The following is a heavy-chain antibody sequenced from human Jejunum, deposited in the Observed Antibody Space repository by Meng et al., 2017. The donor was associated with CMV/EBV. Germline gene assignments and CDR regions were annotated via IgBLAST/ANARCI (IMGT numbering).Heavy chain of an antibody. CDR1: GFTFSSYA. CDR3: AKYDIVVVPASRPDY. J-gene: IGHJ4*02. D-gene: IGHD2-2*01. CDR2: ISGSGGST. V-gene: IGHV3-23*01. Sequence: GFTFSSYAMSWVRPAPGKGLEWVSAISGSGGSTYYADSVKGRFTISRDNSKNTLYLQMNSLRAEDTAVYYCAKYDIVVVPASRPDYWGQGTLVTVSS.